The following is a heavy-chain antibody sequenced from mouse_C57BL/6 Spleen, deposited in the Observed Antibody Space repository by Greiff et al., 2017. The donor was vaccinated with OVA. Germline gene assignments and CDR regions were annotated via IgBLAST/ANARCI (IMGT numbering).Heavy chain of an antibody. J-gene: IGHJ4*01. CDR3: ARGEIRRYAMDY. V-gene: IGHV1-82*01. CDR2: IYPGDGDT. Sequence: QVQLQQSGPELVKPGASVKISCKASGYAFSSSWMNWVKQRPGKGLEWIGRIYPGDGDTNYNGKFKGKATLTADKSSSTAYMQLSSLPSEDSAVYFCARGEIRRYAMDYWGQGTSVTVSS. CDR1: GYAFSSSW.